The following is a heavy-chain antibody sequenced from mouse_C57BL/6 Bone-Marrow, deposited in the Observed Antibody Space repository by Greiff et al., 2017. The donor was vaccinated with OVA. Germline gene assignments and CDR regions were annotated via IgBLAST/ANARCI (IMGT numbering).Heavy chain of an antibody. D-gene: IGHD1-1*01. CDR2: IHPNSGST. Sequence: QVQLQQPGAELVKPGASVKLSCKASGYTFTSYWMHWVKQRPGQGLEWIGMIHPNSGSTNYNEKFKSKATLTVDKSSSTAYMQLSSLTSEDSAVYYCARSRDYGITVYYYAMDYWGQGTSVTVSS. CDR1: GYTFTSYW. V-gene: IGHV1-64*01. J-gene: IGHJ4*01. CDR3: ARSRDYGITVYYYAMDY.